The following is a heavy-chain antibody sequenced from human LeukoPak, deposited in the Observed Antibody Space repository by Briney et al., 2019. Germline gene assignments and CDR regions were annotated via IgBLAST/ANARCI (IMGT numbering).Heavy chain of an antibody. J-gene: IGHJ4*02. CDR1: GFTFSSYA. D-gene: IGHD3-9*01. CDR3: VKRVYYDILTGYYDY. Sequence: GGSLRLSCSASGFTFSSYAMHWVRQAPGKGLEYVSAISSNGGSTYYADSVKGRFTISRDNSKNTLYLQMSSLRAEDTAVHYCVKRVYYDILTGYYDYWGQGTLVTVSS. CDR2: ISSNGGST. V-gene: IGHV3-64D*06.